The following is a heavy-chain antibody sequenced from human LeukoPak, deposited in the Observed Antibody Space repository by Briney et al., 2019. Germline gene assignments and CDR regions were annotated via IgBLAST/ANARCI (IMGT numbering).Heavy chain of an antibody. V-gene: IGHV4-34*01. J-gene: IGHJ4*02. CDR1: GGSFSGYY. CDR3: ARGETLYYDYVWGSYRNADFDY. D-gene: IGHD3-16*02. CDR2: INHSGST. Sequence: SETLSLTCAVYGGSFSGYYWSWIRQPPGKGLEWIGEINHSGSTNYNPSLKSRVTISVDTSKNQFSLKLSSVTAADTAVYYCARGETLYYDYVWGSYRNADFDYWGQGTLVTVSS.